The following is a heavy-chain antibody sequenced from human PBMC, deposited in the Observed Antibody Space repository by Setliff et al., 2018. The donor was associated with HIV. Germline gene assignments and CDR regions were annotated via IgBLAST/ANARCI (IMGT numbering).Heavy chain of an antibody. D-gene: IGHD3-10*01. J-gene: IGHJ4*02. CDR1: GYIFIRYY. Sequence: GPSVKVSCKTSGYIFIRYYIFWVRQAPGQGLEWMGNIDPHTGVTNYAQRFQGRVTMTRDTSTSTVYMELSSLRSEDTAVYYCARDLSVEGSGSYFDYWGQGTLVTVSS. CDR2: IDPHTGVT. V-gene: IGHV1-46*01. CDR3: ARDLSVEGSGSYFDY.